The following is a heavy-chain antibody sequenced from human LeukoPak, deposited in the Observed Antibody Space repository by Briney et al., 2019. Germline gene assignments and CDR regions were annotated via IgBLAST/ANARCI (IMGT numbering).Heavy chain of an antibody. D-gene: IGHD3-10*01. Sequence: GGSLSLSCAVSGFTFSSYAMRCVREAPGRALEWVLDFSGCGDRTYYADSVKGRLTISRDNAKNSLYLQMNSLRAEDTSVYYCARGLYYYGSGSLATWYFDLWGRGTLVTVSS. CDR2: FSGCGDRT. CDR3: ARGLYYYGSGSLATWYFDL. V-gene: IGHV3-23*01. CDR1: GFTFSSYA. J-gene: IGHJ2*01.